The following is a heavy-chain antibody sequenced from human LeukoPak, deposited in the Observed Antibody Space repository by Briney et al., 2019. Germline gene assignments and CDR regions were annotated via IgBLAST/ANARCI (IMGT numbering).Heavy chain of an antibody. D-gene: IGHD5-24*01. CDR2: IRYDGSNK. V-gene: IGHV3-30*02. Sequence: AGSLRLSCAASGFTFSSYGMHWVRQAPGKGLEWVAFIRYDGSNKYYADSMKGRFITCRNNSKTTLYLQMTGLRAEDTAVYYCAKDEGYNCFDYWGQGTLVTVSS. J-gene: IGHJ4*02. CDR1: GFTFSSYG. CDR3: AKDEGYNCFDY.